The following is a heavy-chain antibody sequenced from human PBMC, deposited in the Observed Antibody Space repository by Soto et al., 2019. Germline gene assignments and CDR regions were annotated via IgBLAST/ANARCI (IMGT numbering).Heavy chain of an antibody. CDR1: GFTITGNA. CDR2: ISERGDTT. CDR3: AKDKPGTTSFDY. V-gene: IGHV3-23*01. D-gene: IGHD1-1*01. J-gene: IGHJ4*02. Sequence: GSLRPSCAASGFTITGNAMSWVPQAQGKGLEWVSGISERGDTTHYADSVKGRFTISRDTSKNTLYLQLNTLRADDTAVYYCAKDKPGTTSFDYWGQGTLATVSS.